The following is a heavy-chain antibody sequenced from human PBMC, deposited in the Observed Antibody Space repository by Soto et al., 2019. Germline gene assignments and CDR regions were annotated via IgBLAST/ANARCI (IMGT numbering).Heavy chain of an antibody. D-gene: IGHD4-17*01. CDR1: GFTFSSYA. J-gene: IGHJ3*02. CDR2: ISGSGGST. Sequence: EVQLLESGGGLVQPGGSLRLSCAASGFTFSSYAMSWVRQAPGKGLEWVSGISGSGGSTYYADSVKGRFTISRDNSKNTLYLQTNSLRAEDTAVYYWAKDLTSVTTEAFDIWGQGTMVTVSS. V-gene: IGHV3-23*01. CDR3: AKDLTSVTTEAFDI.